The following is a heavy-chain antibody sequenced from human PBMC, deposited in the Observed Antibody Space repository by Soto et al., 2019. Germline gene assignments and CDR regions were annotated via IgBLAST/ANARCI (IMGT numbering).Heavy chain of an antibody. CDR2: INAGNGDT. J-gene: IGHJ5*02. D-gene: IGHD5-12*01. CDR3: ARAISGYVT. V-gene: IGHV1-3*01. CDR1: GITFSTYA. Sequence: GASVKVSCKASGITFSTYAIHWVRQAPGQRLEWMGWINAGNGDTRYSQKFQGRVTLTRDTSANTVYMDMSSLRSEDTALYYCARAISGYVTWGQGTLVTVSS.